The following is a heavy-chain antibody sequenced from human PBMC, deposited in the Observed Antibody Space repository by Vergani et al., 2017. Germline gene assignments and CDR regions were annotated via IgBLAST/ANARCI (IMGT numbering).Heavy chain of an antibody. Sequence: VQLVQSVAEVKKPGASVKVSCKASGYTFTSYAMHWVRQAPGQRLEWMGWINAGNGNTKYSQKFQGRVTITRDTSASTAYMELSSLRSEDTAVYYCAREGFYDYVWGSYRLRGGYYFDYWGQGTLVTVSS. CDR3: AREGFYDYVWGSYRLRGGYYFDY. V-gene: IGHV1-3*01. CDR2: INAGNGNT. D-gene: IGHD3-16*02. J-gene: IGHJ4*02. CDR1: GYTFTSYA.